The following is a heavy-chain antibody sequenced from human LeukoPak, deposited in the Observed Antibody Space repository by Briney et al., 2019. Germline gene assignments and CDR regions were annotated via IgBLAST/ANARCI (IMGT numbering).Heavy chain of an antibody. CDR1: GFTFDDYA. CDR3: ARDGDPSGFDYCDY. Sequence: GGSLRLSCAASGFTFDDYAMHWVRQAPGKGLEWVSGISWNSGSIGYADSVKGRFTISRDNAKNSLYLQMNSLRAEDTAVYYCARDGDPSGFDYCDYRGQGTLVTVSS. CDR2: ISWNSGSI. J-gene: IGHJ4*02. V-gene: IGHV3-9*01. D-gene: IGHD3-10*01.